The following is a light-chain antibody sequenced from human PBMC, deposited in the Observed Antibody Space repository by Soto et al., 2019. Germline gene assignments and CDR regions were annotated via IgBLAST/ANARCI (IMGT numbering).Light chain of an antibody. J-gene: IGKJ2*01. CDR1: QSVSSH. CDR3: HQRINWPRT. Sequence: DIVLTQSPATLSLSPGERAILSCRGSQSVSSHLAWYQQKPGQAPRLLIYDASNRATGIPGRFTGSGSGTDFTLTISSLGPEDSAVYYCHQRINWPRTFGQGTKLEIK. CDR2: DAS. V-gene: IGKV3-11*01.